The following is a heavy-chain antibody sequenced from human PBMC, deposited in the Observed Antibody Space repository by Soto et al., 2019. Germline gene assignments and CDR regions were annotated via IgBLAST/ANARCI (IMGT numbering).Heavy chain of an antibody. CDR1: GYTFTSNY. V-gene: IGHV1-46*01. D-gene: IGHD6-19*01. CDR3: SRIPGMAVAGTS. J-gene: IGHJ5*01. CDR2: INPSGGST. Sequence: QVQLVQSGAEVKRPGASVELSCKASGYTFTSNYIHWVRQAPGQGLEWLGVINPSGGSTSYAQKFQGRVTMTSDTSTTTVYMELTGLRSEDTAVYYCSRIPGMAVAGTSWGHVSLVTVSS.